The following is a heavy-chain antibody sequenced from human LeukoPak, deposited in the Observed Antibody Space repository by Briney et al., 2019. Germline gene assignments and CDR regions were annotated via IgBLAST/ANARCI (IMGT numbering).Heavy chain of an antibody. Sequence: KPGGSLRLSCAASGFTFSNAWMSWVRQAPGKGLEWVGRIKSKTDGGTTDYAAPVKGRFTISRDDSKNTLYLQMNSLKTEDTAVYYCTTDNDYVWGSYRYRLDYWGQGTLVTVSS. V-gene: IGHV3-15*01. J-gene: IGHJ4*02. CDR2: IKSKTDGGTT. CDR3: TTDNDYVWGSYRYRLDY. CDR1: GFTFSNAW. D-gene: IGHD3-16*02.